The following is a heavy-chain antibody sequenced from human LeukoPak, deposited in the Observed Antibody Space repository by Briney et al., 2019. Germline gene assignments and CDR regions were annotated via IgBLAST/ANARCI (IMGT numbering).Heavy chain of an antibody. V-gene: IGHV3-23*01. J-gene: IGHJ4*02. CDR3: AKADLATCRGATCYYFDS. D-gene: IGHD2-2*01. CDR2: FSGGIDTT. Sequence: GGSLRLSCAASGFTFSSYAMSWVRQAPGKRLEWVSTFSGGIDTTYQADSVKDRFAISRDNSKNTLFLQMNSLRAEDTAIYYCAKADLATCRGATCYYFDSWGQGTLVTDSS. CDR1: GFTFSSYA.